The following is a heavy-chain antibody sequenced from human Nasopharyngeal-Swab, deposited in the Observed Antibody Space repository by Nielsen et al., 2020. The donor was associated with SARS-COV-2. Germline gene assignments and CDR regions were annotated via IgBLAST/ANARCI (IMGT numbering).Heavy chain of an antibody. Sequence: SGPTLVKPTQTLTLTCTFSGFSLSTSAVGVGWIRQPPGKALEWLALIYLDDDKRYSPSLSGRLTITKDTSKNQVVLTMTNMDPVDTATYYCAHINLVLVPAAFFDDWGQGTLVTVSS. J-gene: IGHJ4*02. CDR3: AHINLVLVPAAFFDD. V-gene: IGHV2-5*02. CDR2: IYLDDDK. CDR1: GFSLSTSAVG. D-gene: IGHD2-2*01.